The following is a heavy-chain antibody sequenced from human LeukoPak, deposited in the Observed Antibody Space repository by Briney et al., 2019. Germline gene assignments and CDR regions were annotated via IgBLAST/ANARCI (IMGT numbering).Heavy chain of an antibody. V-gene: IGHV3-7*01. J-gene: IGHJ1*01. Sequence: PGGSLRLSCEASGFTFSTYWMSWVRRAPGKGAECVANIKPDGSDKYYVDSMKGRFTISRDNAKNSLYLQMNNLRAEDTAVYYCAREGLPPEVLHWGQGTLVTVSS. CDR1: GFTFSTYW. CDR3: AREGLPPEVLH. D-gene: IGHD2-2*01. CDR2: IKPDGSDK.